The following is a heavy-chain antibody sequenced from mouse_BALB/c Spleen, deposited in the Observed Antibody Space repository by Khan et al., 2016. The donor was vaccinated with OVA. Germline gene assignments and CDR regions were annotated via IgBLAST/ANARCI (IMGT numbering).Heavy chain of an antibody. D-gene: IGHD1-1*02. V-gene: IGHV1-87*01. Sequence: VELVESGAELARPGASVKLSCKASGYTFSSYWMQWVKQRPGQGLEWIGAAYPGDGDARYTQKFKGKATLTADKSSSTAYMQLHSLASEDSAVYYCARGGTYDGMDYWGQGTSVTVSS. J-gene: IGHJ4*01. CDR3: ARGGTYDGMDY. CDR1: GYTFSSYW. CDR2: AYPGDGDA.